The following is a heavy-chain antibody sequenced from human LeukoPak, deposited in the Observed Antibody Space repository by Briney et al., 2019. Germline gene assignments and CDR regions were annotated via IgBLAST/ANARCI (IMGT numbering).Heavy chain of an antibody. CDR1: GGTFSSYA. V-gene: IGHV1-69*04. D-gene: IGHD3-22*01. CDR2: IIPILGIA. CDR3: ASYDSSGYYPYDAFDI. J-gene: IGHJ3*02. Sequence: ASVKVSCKASGGTFSSYAISWVRQAPGQGLEWMGRIIPILGIANYAQKFQGRVTITADKSTSTAYMELSSLRSEDTAVYYCASYDSSGYYPYDAFDIWGQGTMVTVSS.